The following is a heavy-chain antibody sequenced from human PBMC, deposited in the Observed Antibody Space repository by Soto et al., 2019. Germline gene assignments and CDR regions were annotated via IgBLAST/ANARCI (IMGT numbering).Heavy chain of an antibody. CDR1: GAYMRNDYYY. CDR2: MHHSGRT. V-gene: IGHV4-31*03. D-gene: IGHD2-15*01. Sequence: SETLSLTCTVSGAYMRNDYYYWSCVRQNPGKDLEWIGHMHHSGRTHYNPSLKSRVAISVDTSKNQFSLYLNSVTAADTAVFYCARWVEVSLDYFDSWGQGTPVTVSS. J-gene: IGHJ4*02. CDR3: ARWVEVSLDYFDS.